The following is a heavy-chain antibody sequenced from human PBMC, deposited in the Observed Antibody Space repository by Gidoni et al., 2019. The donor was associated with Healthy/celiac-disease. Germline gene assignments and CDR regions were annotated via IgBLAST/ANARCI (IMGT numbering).Heavy chain of an antibody. CDR1: GFTFSSYW. CDR2: IKQDGSEK. CDR3: ARDMRARFGLGWFDP. V-gene: IGHV3-7*01. J-gene: IGHJ5*02. D-gene: IGHD3-3*01. Sequence: EVQLVESGGGLVQPGGYLRLSCAASGFTFSSYWMIWVRQAPGKGLEWVANIKQDGSEKYYVDSVKGRFTISRDNAKNSLYLQMNSLRAEDTAVYYCARDMRARFGLGWFDPWGQGTLVTVSS.